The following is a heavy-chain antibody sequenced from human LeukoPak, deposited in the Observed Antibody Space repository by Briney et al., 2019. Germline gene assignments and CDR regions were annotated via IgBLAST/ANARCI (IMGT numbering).Heavy chain of an antibody. D-gene: IGHD4-17*01. CDR3: ARDLGDYDHLMDV. CDR2: ISSSSSFI. CDR1: GFTFSSYS. J-gene: IGHJ6*03. Sequence: GSLRLSCAASGFTFSSYSMNWVRQAPGKGLEWVSSISSSSSFIYYADSVKGRFSISRDNVKNSLYLQMNSLRAEDTAVYYCARDLGDYDHLMDVWGKGTTVTVSS. V-gene: IGHV3-21*03.